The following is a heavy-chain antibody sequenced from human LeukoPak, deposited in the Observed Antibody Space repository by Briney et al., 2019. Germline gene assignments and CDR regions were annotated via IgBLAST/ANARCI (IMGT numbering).Heavy chain of an antibody. CDR2: IIPIFGTA. CDR1: GGTFSSYA. CDR3: ARRNYDYVEEAFDI. D-gene: IGHD3-16*01. J-gene: IGHJ3*02. V-gene: IGHV1-69*05. Sequence: SVKVSCKASGGTFSSYAISWVRQAPGQGLEWMGRIIPIFGTANYAQKFQGRVTITTDESTSTAYMELSSLRSEDTAVYYCARRNYDYVEEAFDIWGQGTMVTVSS.